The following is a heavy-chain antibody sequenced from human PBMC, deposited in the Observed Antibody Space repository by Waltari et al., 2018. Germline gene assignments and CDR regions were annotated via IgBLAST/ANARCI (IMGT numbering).Heavy chain of an antibody. Sequence: EVQLVESGGVVVQPGGSLRLSCAASGFTFADYALHWVRQAPGKGLEWVSLISWDGGSTYYADSVKGRFTISRDNSKNSLYLQMNSLRAEDTALYYCATNGDYGDYWGQGTLVTVSS. D-gene: IGHD4-17*01. J-gene: IGHJ4*02. CDR2: ISWDGGST. CDR3: ATNGDYGDY. CDR1: GFTFADYA. V-gene: IGHV3-43D*03.